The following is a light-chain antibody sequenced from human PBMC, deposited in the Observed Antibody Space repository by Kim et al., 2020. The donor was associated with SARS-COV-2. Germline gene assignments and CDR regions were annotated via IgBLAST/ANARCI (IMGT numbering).Light chain of an antibody. CDR1: SGHGDSA. J-gene: IGLJ3*02. CDR3: QTWGTGIRIV. CDR2: LKSDGSH. V-gene: IGLV4-69*01. Sequence: VKRTSTLNSGHGDSAIAWLQRRPDQGPRFLMRLKSDGSHTKGDGVPYRFSGSSSGAERHLTISSLQYDDEADYYCQTWGTGIRIVFGGETQLTV.